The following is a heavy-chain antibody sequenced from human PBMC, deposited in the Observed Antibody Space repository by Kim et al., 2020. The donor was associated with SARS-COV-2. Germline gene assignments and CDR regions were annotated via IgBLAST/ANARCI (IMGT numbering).Heavy chain of an antibody. CDR2: IYYSGST. Sequence: SETLSLTCTVSGGSISSYYWSWIRQPPGKGLEWIGYIYYSGSTNYNPSLKSRVTISVDTSKNQFSLKLSSVTAADTAVYYCARSEIGDWYDGRGYYYYG. J-gene: IGHJ6*01. CDR3: ARSEIGDWYDGRGYYYYG. V-gene: IGHV4-59*13. CDR1: GGSISSYY. D-gene: IGHD3-10*01.